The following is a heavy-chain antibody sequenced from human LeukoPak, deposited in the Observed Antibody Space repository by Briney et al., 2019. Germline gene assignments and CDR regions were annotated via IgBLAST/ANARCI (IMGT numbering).Heavy chain of an antibody. Sequence: SETLSLTCTISGGSISSYYWSWIRQPPGKGLEWIGYIYYSGSTNHNPSLKSRVTISVDTSKNQFSLKLSSVTAADTAVYYCARVSRLDRPYYFDFWGQGTLVTVSS. V-gene: IGHV4-59*01. CDR1: GGSISSYY. CDR3: ARVSRLDRPYYFDF. CDR2: IYYSGST. D-gene: IGHD3-22*01. J-gene: IGHJ4*02.